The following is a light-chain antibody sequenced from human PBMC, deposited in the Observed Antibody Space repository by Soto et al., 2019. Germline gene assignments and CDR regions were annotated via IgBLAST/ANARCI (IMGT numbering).Light chain of an antibody. CDR1: NIGSKR. CDR3: QVWDITTDHYV. Sequence: SYELTQPPSVSVAPEKTARLTCGGDNIGSKRVHWYRQKPGQAPVLVIYYDSDRPSGIPERFSGSNSGNTATLTINRVEAGDEADYYCQVWDITTDHYVFCTGTKLTLL. J-gene: IGLJ1*01. CDR2: YDS. V-gene: IGLV3-21*04.